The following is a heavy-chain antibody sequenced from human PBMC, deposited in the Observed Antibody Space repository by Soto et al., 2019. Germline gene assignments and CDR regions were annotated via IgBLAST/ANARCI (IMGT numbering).Heavy chain of an antibody. CDR2: IIPIFGTA. J-gene: IGHJ6*02. CDR3: ASNNNVLTGSYYYGMDV. D-gene: IGHD3-9*01. Sequence: QVQLVQSGAEVKKPGSSEKVSCKASGGTFSSYAMSWVRQAPGQGLEWMGGIIPIFGTANYAQKFQGRVTIIADESTSTAYMELSSLRSEDTAVFYCASNNNVLTGSYYYGMDVWGQGTTVTVSS. V-gene: IGHV1-69*12. CDR1: GGTFSSYA.